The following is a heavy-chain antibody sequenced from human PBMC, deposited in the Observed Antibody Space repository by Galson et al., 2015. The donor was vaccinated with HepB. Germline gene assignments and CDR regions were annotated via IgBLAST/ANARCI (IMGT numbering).Heavy chain of an antibody. J-gene: IGHJ6*02. CDR1: GYTFTSYD. D-gene: IGHD3-10*01. CDR2: MNPNSGNT. CDR3: ARWITMVRGVISPTTPYGMDV. Sequence: SVKVSCKASGYTFTSYDINWVRQATGQGLEWMGWMNPNSGNTGYAQKFQGRVTMTRNTSISTAYMELSSLRSEDTAVYYCARWITMVRGVISPTTPYGMDVWGQGTTVTVSS. V-gene: IGHV1-8*01.